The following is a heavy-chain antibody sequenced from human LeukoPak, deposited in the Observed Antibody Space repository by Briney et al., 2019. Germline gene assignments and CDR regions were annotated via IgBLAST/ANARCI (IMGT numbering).Heavy chain of an antibody. V-gene: IGHV1-46*01. Sequence: GASVKVSCKASGYTFTSYYMHWVRQAPGQGLEWMGIINPSGGSTSYAQKFQGRVTMTRDTSTSTVYMELSSLSSDDTAVYYCATNLYSWSDAWTWFDSWGQGTLVTVSS. J-gene: IGHJ5*01. D-gene: IGHD1-1*01. CDR1: GYTFTSYY. CDR2: INPSGGST. CDR3: ATNLYSWSDAWTWFDS.